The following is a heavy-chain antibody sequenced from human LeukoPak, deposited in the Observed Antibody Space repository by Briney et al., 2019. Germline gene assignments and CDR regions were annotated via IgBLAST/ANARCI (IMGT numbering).Heavy chain of an antibody. CDR2: ICYSGST. CDR1: GGSISSSSYC. J-gene: IGHJ4*02. D-gene: IGHD6-19*01. V-gene: IGHV4-39*01. CDR3: ARHIDSSGWYRSYFDY. Sequence: SETLSLTCTVSGGSISSSSYCWGWIRQPPGKGLEWVGSICYSGSTHYNPSLRSRVTISVDTSKNQFSLKLSSVSAADTAVYYCARHIDSSGWYRSYFDYWGQGTLVTVSS.